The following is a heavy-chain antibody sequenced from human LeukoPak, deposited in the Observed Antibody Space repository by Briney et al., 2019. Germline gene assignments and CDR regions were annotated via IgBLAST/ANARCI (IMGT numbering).Heavy chain of an antibody. CDR1: GFTVSNSY. CDR3: ARERRYGGNPEYMDV. J-gene: IGHJ6*03. D-gene: IGHD4-23*01. CDR2: IYSGGST. Sequence: GGSLRLSCAASGFTVSNSYVSWVRQAPGKGLEWVSIIYSGGSTYYADSVKGRFTISRDNSKNTLYLQMNSLRVEDTAVYYCARERRYGGNPEYMDVWGKGTTVTVSS. V-gene: IGHV3-66*02.